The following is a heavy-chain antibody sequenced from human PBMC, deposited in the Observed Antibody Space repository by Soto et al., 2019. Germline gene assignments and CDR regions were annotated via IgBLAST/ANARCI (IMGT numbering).Heavy chain of an antibody. CDR2: IIPIFGTA. CDR1: GGTFSSYA. CDR3: ARDGAMASLSGRGFDY. D-gene: IGHD6-19*01. V-gene: IGHV1-69*06. Sequence: QVQLVQSGAEVKKPGSSVKVSCKASGGTFSSYAISWVRQAPGQGLEWMGGIIPIFGTANYAQKFQGRVTITAGKFTSTAYMGLSSLRPEDTAVYYCARDGAMASLSGRGFDYWGQGTLVTVSS. J-gene: IGHJ4*02.